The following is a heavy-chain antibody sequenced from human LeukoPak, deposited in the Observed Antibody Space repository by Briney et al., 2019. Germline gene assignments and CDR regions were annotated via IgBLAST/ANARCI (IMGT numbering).Heavy chain of an antibody. D-gene: IGHD4-17*01. V-gene: IGHV3-64*01. CDR3: AISRRLKRLSGYGDYVGAFDI. J-gene: IGHJ3*02. Sequence: GGSLRLSCAASGFTFSSYAMHWVRQAPGKGLEYVSAISSNGGSTYYANSVKGRFTISRDNSKNTLYLQMGSLRAEDMAVYYCAISRRLKRLSGYGDYVGAFDIWGQGTMVTVSS. CDR1: GFTFSSYA. CDR2: ISSNGGST.